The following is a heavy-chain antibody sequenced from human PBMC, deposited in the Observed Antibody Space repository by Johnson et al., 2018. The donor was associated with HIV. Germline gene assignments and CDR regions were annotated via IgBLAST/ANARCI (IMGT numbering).Heavy chain of an antibody. J-gene: IGHJ3*01. CDR2: IRFDGSNI. Sequence: VQLVESGGGVVQPGGSLRLSCAASGFTFSSYGMHWVRQAPGKGLEWVAFIRFDGSNIYFADSVKGRFTISRDNSKNTLFLQINSLRTEDTAVYYCAKTRSPSRAFDLWGQGSMVTVSS. CDR1: GFTFSSYG. D-gene: IGHD1-26*01. V-gene: IGHV3-30*02. CDR3: AKTRSPSRAFDL.